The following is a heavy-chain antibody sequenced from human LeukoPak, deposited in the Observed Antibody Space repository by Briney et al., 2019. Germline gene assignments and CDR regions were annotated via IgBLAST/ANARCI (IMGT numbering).Heavy chain of an antibody. CDR1: GFTFSSYG. D-gene: IGHD1-26*01. CDR3: ARETTTLDY. CDR2: IWYDGSNK. Sequence: GGSLRLSCAASGFTFSSYGMHWVRQAPGKGLECLAVIWYDGSNKFYADSVKGRFTISRDNSKNTLYLQMNSLRAEDTAVYYCARETTTLDYWGQGTLVTVSS. V-gene: IGHV3-33*01. J-gene: IGHJ4*02.